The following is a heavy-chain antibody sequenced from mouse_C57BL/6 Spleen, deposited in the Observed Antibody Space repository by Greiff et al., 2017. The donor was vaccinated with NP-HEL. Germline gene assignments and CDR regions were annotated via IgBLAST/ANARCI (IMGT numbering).Heavy chain of an antibody. D-gene: IGHD2-3*01. J-gene: IGHJ4*01. CDR1: GYAFSSYW. Sequence: VQLQQSGAELVKPGASVKISCKASGYAFSSYWMNWVKQRPGKGLEWIGQIYPGDGDTNYNGKFKGKATLTADKSSSTAYMQLSSLTSEDSAVYICARSDEGLYDDYYEAMDYWGQGTSVTVSS. CDR3: ARSDEGLYDDYYEAMDY. V-gene: IGHV1-80*01. CDR2: IYPGDGDT.